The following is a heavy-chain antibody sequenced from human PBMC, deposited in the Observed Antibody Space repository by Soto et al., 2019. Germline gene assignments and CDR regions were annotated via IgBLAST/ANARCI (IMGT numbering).Heavy chain of an antibody. CDR1: GGTFSSYA. J-gene: IGHJ6*02. Sequence: QVQLVQSGAEVKKPGSSVKVSCKASGGTFSSYAISWVRQAPGQGLEWMGGIIPIFDTANYAQKFQGRVTITADESTSTAYMELSSLRSEDTAVYYCARDSIAVAGTRYYYGMDVWGQGTTVTVSS. CDR2: IIPIFDTA. V-gene: IGHV1-69*12. CDR3: ARDSIAVAGTRYYYGMDV. D-gene: IGHD6-19*01.